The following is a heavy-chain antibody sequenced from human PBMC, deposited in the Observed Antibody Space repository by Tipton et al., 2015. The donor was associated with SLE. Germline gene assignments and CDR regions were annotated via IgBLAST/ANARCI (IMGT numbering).Heavy chain of an antibody. Sequence: TLSLTCTVSGGSIRSGGYFWSWIRQYPGKGLEWIGDIQFSGSTYYNPSLKSRVSISVDTSKNEFSLMLNSVTAADTAVYYCATHADRVYWGQGTLVTVSS. CDR1: GGSIRSGGYF. J-gene: IGHJ4*02. CDR3: ATHADRVY. CDR2: IQFSGST. V-gene: IGHV4-31*03.